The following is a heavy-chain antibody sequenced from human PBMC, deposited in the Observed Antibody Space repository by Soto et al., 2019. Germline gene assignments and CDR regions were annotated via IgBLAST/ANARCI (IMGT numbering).Heavy chain of an antibody. V-gene: IGHV3-11*01. Sequence: GGSLRLSCAASGFTFSDYYMSWIRQAPGKGLEWVSYISSSGSAIYYADSVKGRFTISRDNAKNSLYLQMNSLRAEDTAVYYCARAYVWGSYRYFGYWGQGTLVTVSS. CDR1: GFTFSDYY. CDR2: ISSSGSAI. D-gene: IGHD3-16*02. J-gene: IGHJ4*02. CDR3: ARAYVWGSYRYFGY.